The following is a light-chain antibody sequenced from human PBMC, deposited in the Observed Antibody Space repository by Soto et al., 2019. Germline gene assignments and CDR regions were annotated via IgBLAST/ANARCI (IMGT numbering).Light chain of an antibody. CDR2: EVT. J-gene: IGLJ1*01. V-gene: IGLV2-14*01. CDR3: SSFTSRFTFV. CDR1: RSDVGAYNY. Sequence: QSALTQPASVSGSPGQSIAISCTGTRSDVGAYNYVSWYQQHPGKAPKLMISEVTNRPSGVPDRFSGSKSGNTASLTISGLQAEDEADYYCSSFTSRFTFVFGTGTKVTVL.